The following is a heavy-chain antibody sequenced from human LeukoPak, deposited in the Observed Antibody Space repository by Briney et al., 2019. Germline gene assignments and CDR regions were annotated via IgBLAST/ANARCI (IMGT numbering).Heavy chain of an antibody. CDR3: ARQVRGDGDYLPYWYFDL. CDR2: IYTSGST. J-gene: IGHJ2*01. D-gene: IGHD4-17*01. CDR1: GGSISSYY. V-gene: IGHV4-4*07. Sequence: SETLSLTCTVSGGSISSYYWSWIRQPAGKGLEWIGRIYTSGSTNYNPSLKSRVTMSVATSKSQFSLKLSSVTAADTAVYYCARQVRGDGDYLPYWYFDLWGRGTLVTVSS.